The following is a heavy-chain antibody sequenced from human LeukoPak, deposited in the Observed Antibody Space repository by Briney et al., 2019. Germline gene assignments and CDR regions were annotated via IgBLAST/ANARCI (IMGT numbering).Heavy chain of an antibody. CDR1: GFTFSSYS. D-gene: IGHD3-10*01. V-gene: IGHV3-48*02. CDR3: ARDRHYYGSGSPDY. J-gene: IGHJ4*02. CDR2: ISSSSSTI. Sequence: AGGSLRLSCAASGFTFSSYSMNWVRRAPGKGLEWVSYISSSSSTIYYADSVKGRFTISRDNAKNSLYLQMNSLRDEDTAVYYCARDRHYYGSGSPDYWGQGTLVTVSS.